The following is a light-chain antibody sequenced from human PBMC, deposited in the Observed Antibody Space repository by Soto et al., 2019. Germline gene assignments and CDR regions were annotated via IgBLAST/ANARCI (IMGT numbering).Light chain of an antibody. J-gene: IGKJ5*01. V-gene: IGKV3-11*01. CDR1: QSVSSY. CDR3: QQRSNWPPST. CDR2: DAS. Sequence: NVLKQSPATLSLSQEERATLCFMASQSVSSYLAWYQQKPGQAPRLLIYDASNRATGIPARFSGSGSGTDFTLTISSLEPEDFAVYYCQQRSNWPPSTFGQGARLEI.